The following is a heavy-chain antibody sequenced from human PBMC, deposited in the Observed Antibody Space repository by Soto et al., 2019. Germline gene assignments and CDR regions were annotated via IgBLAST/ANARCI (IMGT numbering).Heavy chain of an antibody. Sequence: GGSLRLSCAASGFTFSSYAMSWVRQAPGKGLEWVSAISGSGGSTYYADSVKGRFTISRDNSKNTLYLQMNSLRAEDTAVYYCARRINMVRDYYYYGMDVWGQGTTVTVSS. CDR3: ARRINMVRDYYYYGMDV. D-gene: IGHD3-10*01. J-gene: IGHJ6*02. V-gene: IGHV3-23*01. CDR2: ISGSGGST. CDR1: GFTFSSYA.